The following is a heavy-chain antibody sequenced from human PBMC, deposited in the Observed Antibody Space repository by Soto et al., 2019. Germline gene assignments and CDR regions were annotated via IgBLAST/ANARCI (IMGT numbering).Heavy chain of an antibody. CDR2: ISSSSSYI. J-gene: IGHJ6*02. CDR3: ARIAAAGRNYYYGMDV. Sequence: PGGSLRLSCAASGFTFISYSMNWVRQAPGKGLEWVSSISSSSSYIYYADSVKGRFTISRDNAKNSLYLQMNSLRAEDTAVYYCARIAAAGRNYYYGMDVWGQGTTVTVSS. CDR1: GFTFISYS. D-gene: IGHD6-13*01. V-gene: IGHV3-21*01.